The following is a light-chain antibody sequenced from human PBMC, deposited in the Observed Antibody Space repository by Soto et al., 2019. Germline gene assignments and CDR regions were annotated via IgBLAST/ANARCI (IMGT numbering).Light chain of an antibody. J-gene: IGLJ1*01. V-gene: IGLV2-14*01. CDR2: EVR. Sequence: QSVLTQPPSASGSPGQSVAISCPGTSSDVGGYNYVSWYQQHPGKAPKLMIYEVRNRPSGVSNRFSGSKSGNTASLTISGLQAEDEADYYCSSYTSSSTYVFGTGTKVTVL. CDR3: SSYTSSSTYV. CDR1: SSDVGGYNY.